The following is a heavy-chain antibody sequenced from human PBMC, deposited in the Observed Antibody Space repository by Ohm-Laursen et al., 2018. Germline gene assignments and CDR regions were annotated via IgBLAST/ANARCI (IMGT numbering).Heavy chain of an antibody. D-gene: IGHD1-26*01. J-gene: IGHJ4*02. CDR1: GYSISSGYF. CDR3: AGRGY. CDR2: IYHSGST. Sequence: SDTLSLTCAVSGYSISSGYFWGWIRQPPGKGLEWIGTIYHSGSTYYNPSLKSRVTISVDTSKNQFSLKLSSVTAADTAVYYCAGRGYWGQGTLVTVSS. V-gene: IGHV4-38-2*01.